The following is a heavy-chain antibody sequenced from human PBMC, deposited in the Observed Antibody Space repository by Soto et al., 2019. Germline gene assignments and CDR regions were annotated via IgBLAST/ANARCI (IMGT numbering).Heavy chain of an antibody. Sequence: PGESLKISCKGSGYSFTSYWISWVRQMPGKGLEWMGRIDPSDSYTNYSPSFQGHVTISADKSISTAYLQWSSLRSEDTAVYYCARDIKAVAGGRPFQHWGQGTLVT. CDR1: GYSFTSYW. V-gene: IGHV5-10-1*01. CDR2: IDPSDSYT. CDR3: ARDIKAVAGGRPFQH. J-gene: IGHJ1*01. D-gene: IGHD6-19*01.